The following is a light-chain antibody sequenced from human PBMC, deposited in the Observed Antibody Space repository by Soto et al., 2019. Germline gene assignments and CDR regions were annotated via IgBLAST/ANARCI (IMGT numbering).Light chain of an antibody. CDR1: QSVSSGY. CDR2: ATS. Sequence: EIVLTQSPGALSLSPGERATLSCRASQSVSSGYLDWYQQKPGQAPRLLIFATSRRATGIPDRFSGSGSGTHFTLTISRLEPEDVAVYYCQQYGSSPPITFGQGTRLEIK. J-gene: IGKJ5*01. V-gene: IGKV3-20*01. CDR3: QQYGSSPPIT.